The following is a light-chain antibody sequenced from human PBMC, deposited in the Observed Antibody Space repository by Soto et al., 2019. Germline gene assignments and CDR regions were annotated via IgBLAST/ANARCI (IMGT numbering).Light chain of an antibody. CDR1: QVISTS. CDR3: QQLFDSPIT. J-gene: IGKJ5*01. CDR2: AAS. V-gene: IGKV1-9*01. Sequence: IPLTQSSSFLSTSLGESVTITCRASQVISTSLAWYQVKPGKAPKLLIYAASTLESGVPSRFSATVSGTEFSLTITSLQPEDFATYYCQQLFDSPITFGQGTRLEIK.